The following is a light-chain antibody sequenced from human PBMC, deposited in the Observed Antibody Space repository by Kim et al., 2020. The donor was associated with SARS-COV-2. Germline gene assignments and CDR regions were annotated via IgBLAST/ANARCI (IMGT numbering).Light chain of an antibody. CDR2: GAS. CDR1: QSISSN. V-gene: IGKV3-15*01. Sequence: LSVSPGKRAPLSSRASQSISSNLAWYQPKPGQAPTLLIYGASTRATDIPVRFSGSGSGTEFTLTISSLQSEDFVVYYCQQYHNMQTFGQGTKLEI. J-gene: IGKJ2*01. CDR3: QQYHNMQT.